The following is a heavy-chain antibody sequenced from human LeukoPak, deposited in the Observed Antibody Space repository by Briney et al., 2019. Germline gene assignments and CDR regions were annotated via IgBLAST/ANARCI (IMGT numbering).Heavy chain of an antibody. Sequence: ASVKVSCKASGYTFTSYGINWVRQAPGQGLEWMGRISSYNGNTNYAQKFQDRVTMTTYTSTSTAYMELRSLRSDDTAVYYCARDHTSCWYNPNDFDYWGQGTLVTVSS. D-gene: IGHD6-19*01. CDR1: GYTFTSYG. V-gene: IGHV1-18*01. CDR2: ISSYNGNT. J-gene: IGHJ4*02. CDR3: ARDHTSCWYNPNDFDY.